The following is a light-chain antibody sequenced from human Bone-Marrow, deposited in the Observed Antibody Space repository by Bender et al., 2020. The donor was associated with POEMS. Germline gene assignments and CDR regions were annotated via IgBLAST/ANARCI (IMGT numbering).Light chain of an antibody. CDR1: SSDVGGYNL. V-gene: IGLV2-8*01. CDR3: SSYADSNNKV. Sequence: QSALTQPASVSGSPGQSITISCTGSSSDVGGYNLVSWYQHHPGKAPKLMIYEVSKRPSGVPDRFSGSKSGNTASLTVSGLQAEDEADYYCSSYADSNNKVFGGGTKVTVL. J-gene: IGLJ3*02. CDR2: EVS.